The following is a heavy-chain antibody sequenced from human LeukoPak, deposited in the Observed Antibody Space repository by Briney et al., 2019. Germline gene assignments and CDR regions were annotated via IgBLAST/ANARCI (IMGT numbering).Heavy chain of an antibody. CDR2: VSYDGSSK. V-gene: IGHV3-30*04. CDR1: GFTFSSSA. J-gene: IGHJ6*02. D-gene: IGHD5-18*01. Sequence: GRSLRLSCAASGFTFSSSAMHWVRQAPGRGLEWVAIVSYDGSSKYYAESVKGRFTISRDNSKNTLYLQMNSLRVEDAAVYYCARDKIQLWSGDYYYGMDVWGQGTTVTVSS. CDR3: ARDKIQLWSGDYYYGMDV.